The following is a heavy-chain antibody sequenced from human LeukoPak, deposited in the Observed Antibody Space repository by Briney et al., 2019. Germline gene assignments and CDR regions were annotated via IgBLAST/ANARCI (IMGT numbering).Heavy chain of an antibody. CDR3: ARDSSRTFDY. V-gene: IGHV4-4*07. CDR1: GGSISGYY. CDR2: IYSSGNT. J-gene: IGHJ4*02. D-gene: IGHD6-13*01. Sequence: PSETLSLTCTVSGGSISGYYWSWIRQPAGKGLECIGRIYSSGNTNYNPSLKSRVSMSVDTSKNQFYLNLNSVTAADTAVYYCARDSSRTFDYWGQGTPVTVSS.